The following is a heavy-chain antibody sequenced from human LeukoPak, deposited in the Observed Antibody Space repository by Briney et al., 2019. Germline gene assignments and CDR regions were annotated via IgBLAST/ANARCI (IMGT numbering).Heavy chain of an antibody. V-gene: IGHV1-46*01. Sequence: ASVKVSCKASGYTFTSYYMHWVRQAPGQGLEWMGIINPSGGSTSYAQKFQGRVTMTRDTSISTAYMELSRLRSDDTAVYYCARGGSTADYWGQGTLVTVSS. D-gene: IGHD1-7*01. CDR3: ARGGSTADY. CDR1: GYTFTSYY. CDR2: INPSGGST. J-gene: IGHJ4*02.